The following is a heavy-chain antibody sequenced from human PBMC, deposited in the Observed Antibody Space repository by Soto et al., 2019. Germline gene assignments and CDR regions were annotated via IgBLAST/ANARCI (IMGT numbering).Heavy chain of an antibody. D-gene: IGHD6-13*01. CDR3: ARDRLIAAAGNPWCYYYDGLDV. CDR1: GGSISSYY. Sequence: SETLSLTCTVSGGSISSYYWSWIRQPPGKGLEWIGYIYYSGITNYNPSLKSRVTISVDTSKNQFSLKLSSVTAADTAVYYCARDRLIAAAGNPWCYYYDGLDVWGQGTTVNVSS. V-gene: IGHV4-59*01. J-gene: IGHJ6*02. CDR2: IYYSGIT.